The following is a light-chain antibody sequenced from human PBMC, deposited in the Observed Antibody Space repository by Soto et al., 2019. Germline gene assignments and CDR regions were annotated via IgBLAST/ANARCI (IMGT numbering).Light chain of an antibody. V-gene: IGLV2-14*01. J-gene: IGLJ1*01. CDR2: DVS. CDR1: SSDVGGYNY. Sequence: QSALTQPASVYGSPGQSITISCTGTSSDVGGYNYVSWYQQHPGKAPKLMIYDVSNRPSGVSNRFSGSKSGNTASLTISGLQAEDEADYYYSSYTSSSTLRYVFGTGTKVTVL. CDR3: SSYTSSSTLRYV.